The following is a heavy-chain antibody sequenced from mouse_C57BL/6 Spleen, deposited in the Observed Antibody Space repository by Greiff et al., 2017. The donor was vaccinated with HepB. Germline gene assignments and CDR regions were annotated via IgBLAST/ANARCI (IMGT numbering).Heavy chain of an antibody. CDR3: ARGEYYYGSSLAY. Sequence: QVQLQQPGAELVKPGASVKMSCKASGYTFTSYWITWVKQRPGQGLEWIGDIYPGSGSTNYNEKFKSKATLTVDTSSSTAYMQLSSLTSEDSAVYDCARGEYYYGSSLAYWGQGTLVTVSA. J-gene: IGHJ3*01. CDR1: GYTFTSYW. D-gene: IGHD1-1*01. CDR2: IYPGSGST. V-gene: IGHV1-55*01.